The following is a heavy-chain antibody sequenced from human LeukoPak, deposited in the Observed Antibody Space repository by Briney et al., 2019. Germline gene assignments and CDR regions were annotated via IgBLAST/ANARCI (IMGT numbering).Heavy chain of an antibody. CDR1: GFTFSSFG. J-gene: IGHJ4*02. V-gene: IGHV3-30*03. Sequence: GGSLRLSCAASGFTFSSFGMHWVRQAPGKGLEWVAVISYDGSSKYYADSVKGRITISRDNSKNTLYLQMNSLRAEDTAVYYCASGSGSSPLRDRKGYSFDYWGQGTLVTVSS. CDR2: ISYDGSSK. CDR3: ASGSGSSPLRDRKGYSFDY. D-gene: IGHD3-10*01.